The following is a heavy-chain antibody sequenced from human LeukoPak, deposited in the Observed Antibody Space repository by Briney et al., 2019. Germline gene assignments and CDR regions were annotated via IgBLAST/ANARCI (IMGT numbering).Heavy chain of an antibody. D-gene: IGHD3-16*02. V-gene: IGHV4-39*01. CDR2: IYYSGST. CDR3: ARLTFGGVIVRTKYSFDY. J-gene: IGHJ4*02. CDR1: GGSISSSSYY. Sequence: SETLSLTCTVSGGSISSSSYYWGWIRQPPGKGLEWIGSIYYSGSTYYNPSLKSRVTISVDTSKNQFSLKLSSVTAADTAVYYCARLTFGGVIVRTKYSFDYWGQGTLVTVSS.